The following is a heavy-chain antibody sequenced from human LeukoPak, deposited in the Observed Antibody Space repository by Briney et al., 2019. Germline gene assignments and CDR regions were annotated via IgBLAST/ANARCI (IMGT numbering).Heavy chain of an antibody. D-gene: IGHD1-26*01. CDR1: GFTFSTYS. CDR3: ARVRGATLSHHYFDY. V-gene: IGHV3-48*02. J-gene: IGHJ4*02. Sequence: PGGSLRLSCAASGFTFSTYSMNWVRQAPGKGLEWVSFIIGSSDLIYYADSVKGRFTISRDNAKNSLYLQMNSLRDEGTAVYYCARVRGATLSHHYFDYWGQGALVTVSS. CDR2: IIGSSDLI.